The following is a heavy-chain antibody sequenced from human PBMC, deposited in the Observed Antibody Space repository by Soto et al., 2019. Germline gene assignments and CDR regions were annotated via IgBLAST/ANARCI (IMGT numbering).Heavy chain of an antibody. J-gene: IGHJ3*02. CDR1: GYTLNELS. D-gene: IGHD6-6*01. V-gene: IGHV1-24*01. CDR2: FDPEDGET. CDR3: ATRIRTARPSAFDI. Sequence: ASVKVSCKVSGYTLNELSMHWVRQAPGKGLEWMGGFDPEDGETIYAQKFQGRVTMTGDTSTDTAYMELSSLRSEDTAVYYCATRIRTARPSAFDIWGQGTMVTVSS.